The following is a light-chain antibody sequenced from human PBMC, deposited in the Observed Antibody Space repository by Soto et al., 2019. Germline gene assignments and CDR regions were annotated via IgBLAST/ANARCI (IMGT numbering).Light chain of an antibody. CDR2: DII. V-gene: IGLV2-14*03. CDR1: SSDVGAYIF. Sequence: QSVLTQPASVSGSPGQSITISCTGTSSDVGAYIFVSWYQQHPGKAPKLMIYDIINRPSGVSNRFSGSKSGNTASLTISGLQAEDEADYYYVSFTTSRSYVFGTGTKVTVL. CDR3: VSFTTSRSYV. J-gene: IGLJ1*01.